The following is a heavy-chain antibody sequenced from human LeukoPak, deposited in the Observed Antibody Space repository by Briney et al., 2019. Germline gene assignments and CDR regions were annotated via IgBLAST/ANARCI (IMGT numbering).Heavy chain of an antibody. CDR3: ARGRGEIVVVPAPAPFDY. CDR1: GGSFSGYY. V-gene: IGHV4-34*01. CDR2: INHSGST. Sequence: PSETLSLTCAVYGGSFSGYYWSWIRQPPGKGLEWIGEINHSGSTNYNPSLKSRVTISVDTSKNQFSLKLSSVTAADTAVYYCARGRGEIVVVPAPAPFDYWGQGTLVTVSS. J-gene: IGHJ4*02. D-gene: IGHD2-2*01.